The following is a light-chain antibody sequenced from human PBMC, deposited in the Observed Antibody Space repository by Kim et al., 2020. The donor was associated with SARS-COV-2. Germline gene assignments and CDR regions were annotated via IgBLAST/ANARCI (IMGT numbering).Light chain of an antibody. V-gene: IGKV1-5*03. CDR3: QQYRSHWT. J-gene: IGKJ1*01. CDR1: QSIDIW. Sequence: SASVGDRGTITCGASQSIDIWLAWDQQKPGKAPKLLIYQASSLESEVPSRCSGSGSGTEFTLTSSSLQPDEFATYYCQQYRSHWTFGQGTKVDIK. CDR2: QAS.